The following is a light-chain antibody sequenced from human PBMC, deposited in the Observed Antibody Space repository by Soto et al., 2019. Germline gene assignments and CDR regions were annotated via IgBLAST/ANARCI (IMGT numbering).Light chain of an antibody. Sequence: QSVLTQPPSVSGAPGQRVTISCTGRRSNIGAGFDVHWYQQLPGKAPKLLIYDNSNRPSGVPDRFSGSKSGTSASLAITGLQAEDEADYYCQSYDSSLSAYVFGTGTKLTVL. CDR1: RSNIGAGFD. CDR2: DNS. V-gene: IGLV1-40*01. J-gene: IGLJ1*01. CDR3: QSYDSSLSAYV.